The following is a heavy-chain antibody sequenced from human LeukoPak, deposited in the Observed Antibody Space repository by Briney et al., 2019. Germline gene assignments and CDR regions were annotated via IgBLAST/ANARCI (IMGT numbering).Heavy chain of an antibody. J-gene: IGHJ4*02. CDR3: ARGFSPVGDY. CDR2: IYYSGST. D-gene: IGHD3-10*01. V-gene: IGHV4-39*07. CDR1: GGSISSSSYY. Sequence: PSETLSLTCTVSGGSISSSSYYWGWIRQPPGKGLEWIGSIYYSGSTYYNPSLKSRVTISVDTSKNQFSLKLSSVTAADTAVYYCARGFSPVGDYWGQGTLVTVSS.